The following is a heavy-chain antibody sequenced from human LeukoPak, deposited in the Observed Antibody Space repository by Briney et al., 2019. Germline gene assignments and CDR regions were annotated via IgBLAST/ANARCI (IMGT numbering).Heavy chain of an antibody. CDR1: GFIFNSYG. Sequence: PGGSLRLSCAASGFIFNSYGMHWVRQAPGKGLEWVALIWYDRSNKYYTDSVKGRFTISRDNSKNTLYLEMNSLRAEDTAIYYCAREGPRGNSQFDYWGQGTLVTVSS. V-gene: IGHV3-33*01. J-gene: IGHJ4*02. CDR3: AREGPRGNSQFDY. CDR2: IWYDRSNK. D-gene: IGHD2/OR15-2a*01.